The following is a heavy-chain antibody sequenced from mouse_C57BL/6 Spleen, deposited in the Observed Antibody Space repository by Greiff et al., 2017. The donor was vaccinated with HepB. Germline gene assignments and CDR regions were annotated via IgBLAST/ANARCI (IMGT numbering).Heavy chain of an antibody. Sequence: VQLKESGPVLVKPGASVKMSCKASGYTFTDYYMNWVKQSHGKSLEWIGVINPYNGGTSYNQKFKGKATLTVDKSSSTAYMELNSLTSEDSAVYYCERGGENVDDALDYWGQGTTLTVSS. J-gene: IGHJ2*01. CDR1: GYTFTDYY. V-gene: IGHV1-19*01. CDR3: ERGGENVDDALDY. CDR2: INPYNGGT. D-gene: IGHD2-12*01.